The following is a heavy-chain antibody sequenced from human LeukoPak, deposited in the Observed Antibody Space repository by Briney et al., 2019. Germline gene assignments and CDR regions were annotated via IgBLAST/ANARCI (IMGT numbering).Heavy chain of an antibody. V-gene: IGHV3-48*04. D-gene: IGHD3-16*01. CDR2: ISSSGFTI. CDR3: ARHGVRHVLDWYFPL. Sequence: GGSLRLSCAASGFTFSSYAMSWVRQAPGKGLEWVSCISSSGFTIYYGDSVKGRFTISRDNADNSLFLQMNSLRVEDTAVYYCARHGVRHVLDWYFPLWGRGTLVAVSS. J-gene: IGHJ2*01. CDR1: GFTFSSYA.